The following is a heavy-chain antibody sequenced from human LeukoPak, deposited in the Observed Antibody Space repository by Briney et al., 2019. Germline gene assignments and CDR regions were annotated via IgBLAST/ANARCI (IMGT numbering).Heavy chain of an antibody. CDR3: ARDVSGTGYYPSVI. CDR2: IFYSGST. D-gene: IGHD3-9*01. J-gene: IGHJ3*02. V-gene: IGHV4-59*01. CDR1: GGSISSFY. Sequence: SESLSLTCTVSGGSISSFYWSWIRQPAGKGLGWIRYIFYSGSTNYNPSLKSRVTISIDTSKNHFSLKLSIVTAADTAVSYCARDVSGTGYYPSVIWGEGTMVTVSS.